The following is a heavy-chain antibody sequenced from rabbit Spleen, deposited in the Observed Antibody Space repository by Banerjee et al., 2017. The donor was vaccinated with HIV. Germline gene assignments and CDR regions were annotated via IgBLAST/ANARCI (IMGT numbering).Heavy chain of an antibody. D-gene: IGHD3-1*01. V-gene: IGHV1S45*01. CDR2: INAITGKA. J-gene: IGHJ4*01. Sequence: QEQLVESGGGLVQPGGSLKLSCKASGFAFSSYGVSWVRQAPGKGLEWIACINAITGKAVYASWAKGRFTFSKTSSTTVTLQMTSLTAADTATHFCARADSHGRGYNLWGPGTLVTVS. CDR3: ARADSHGRGYNL. CDR1: GFAFSSYG.